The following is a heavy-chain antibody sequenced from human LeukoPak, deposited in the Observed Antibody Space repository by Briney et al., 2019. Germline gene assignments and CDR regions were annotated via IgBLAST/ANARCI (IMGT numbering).Heavy chain of an antibody. CDR1: GFTFTSSA. J-gene: IGHJ4*02. CDR3: AAVPYYDFWIGYYTCDY. D-gene: IGHD3-3*01. V-gene: IGHV1-58*01. CDR2: IVVGSGNT. Sequence: SVKVSCKASGFTFTSSAVQWVRQARGQRLEWIGWIVVGSGNTNYAQKFQERVAITRDMSTSTAYMELSSLRSEDTAVYYCAAVPYYDFWIGYYTCDYWGQGTLVTVSS.